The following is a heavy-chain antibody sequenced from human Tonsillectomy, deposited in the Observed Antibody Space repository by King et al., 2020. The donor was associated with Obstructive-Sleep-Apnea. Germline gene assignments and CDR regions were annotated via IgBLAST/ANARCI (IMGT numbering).Heavy chain of an antibody. V-gene: IGHV4-31*03. J-gene: IGHJ4*02. Sequence: VQLQESGPGLVKPSQTLSLTCTVSGGAISSGGYYWSWIRQHPGKGLEWIGYIYYNGSTYYNPSLKSRVTISVDTSKNQFSLKRSSVTAADTAVYYWAGAGSWETVPDCDYWGQRTLHTVPS. CDR2: IYYNGST. CDR1: GGAISSGGYY. CDR3: AGAGSWETVPDCDY. D-gene: IGHD1-26*01.